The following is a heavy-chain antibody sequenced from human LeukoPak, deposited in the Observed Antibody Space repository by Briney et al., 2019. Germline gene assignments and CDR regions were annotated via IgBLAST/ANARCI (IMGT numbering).Heavy chain of an antibody. Sequence: GESLKISFEASGYTFTHQWIGWVRQMPGTGLEWVGIIYPRDSDTIYSPSFQGHVTISADTSINTAYLEWRSLEASATAMYYCARHSDVVGAIWGQGTQVTVSS. D-gene: IGHD3-16*01. J-gene: IGHJ4*02. CDR1: GYTFTHQW. V-gene: IGHV5-51*01. CDR2: IYPRDSDT. CDR3: ARHSDVVGAI.